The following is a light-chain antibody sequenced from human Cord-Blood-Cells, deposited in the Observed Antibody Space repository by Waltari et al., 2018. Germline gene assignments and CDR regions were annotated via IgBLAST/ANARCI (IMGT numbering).Light chain of an antibody. Sequence: YELNLPPSVYVSTGQTASITRYDEKLGAKSACWYQQKPGQSPVLDIYQDSKRPSGIPERFSGSNSGNTATLTISGTQAMDEADYYCQAWDSSTVVFGGGTKLTVL. CDR3: QAWDSSTVV. V-gene: IGLV3-1*01. CDR1: KLGAKS. CDR2: QDS. J-gene: IGLJ2*01.